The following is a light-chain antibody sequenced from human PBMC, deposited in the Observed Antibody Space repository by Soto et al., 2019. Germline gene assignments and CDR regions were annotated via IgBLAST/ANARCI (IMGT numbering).Light chain of an antibody. Sequence: DRLRTRSPDSLSVSQGKRATINCKSSQSVLFRSNNKNYLAWYQQKPGQAPRPLIYGVSSRATGIPDRFSGSGSGTDFTLTISRLEPEDFAVYYCQQYDSSPRTFGQGTKVDIK. CDR1: QSVLFRSNNKNY. V-gene: IGKV4-1*01. CDR3: QQYDSSPRT. J-gene: IGKJ1*01. CDR2: GVS.